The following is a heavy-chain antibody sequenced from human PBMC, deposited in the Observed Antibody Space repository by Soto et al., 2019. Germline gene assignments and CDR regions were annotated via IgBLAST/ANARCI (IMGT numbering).Heavy chain of an antibody. D-gene: IGHD4-17*01. J-gene: IGHJ6*02. CDR3: ARCFPGGGDYLTLDDYYGMDV. Sequence: GESLKISCKGSGYSFTSYWIGWVRQMPGKGLEWMGIIYPGDSDTRYSPSFQGQVTISADKSISTAYLQWSSLKASATALDYCARCFPGGGDYLTLDDYYGMDVWRQGTTVTVSS. CDR1: GYSFTSYW. V-gene: IGHV5-51*01. CDR2: IYPGDSDT.